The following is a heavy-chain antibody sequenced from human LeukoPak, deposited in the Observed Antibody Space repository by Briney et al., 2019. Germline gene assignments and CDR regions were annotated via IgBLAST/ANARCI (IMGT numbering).Heavy chain of an antibody. CDR2: ISAYNGNT. Sequence: GASVKVSCKASGYTFTSYGISWVRQAPGQGLEWMGWISAYNGNTNYAQKLQGRVTMTTDTSTSTAYMELRSLRSDDTAVYHCARDGGSDSKYYDILTAGDYWGQGTLVTVSS. V-gene: IGHV1-18*04. CDR1: GYTFTSYG. J-gene: IGHJ4*02. D-gene: IGHD3-9*01. CDR3: ARDGGSDSKYYDILTAGDY.